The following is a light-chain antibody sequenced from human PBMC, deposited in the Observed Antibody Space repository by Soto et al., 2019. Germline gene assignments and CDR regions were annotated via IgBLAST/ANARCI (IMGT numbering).Light chain of an antibody. V-gene: IGLV2-14*01. CDR3: SSYTSSSTLGVV. CDR2: DVS. J-gene: IGLJ2*01. Sequence: QSVLTQPASVSGSPGQSITISCTGTSSDVDGYNYVSWYQQHPGKAPKLMIYDVSNRPSGVSNRFSGSKSGNTASLTISGLHAEDEADYYCSSYTSSSTLGVVFGGGTKLTVL. CDR1: SSDVDGYNY.